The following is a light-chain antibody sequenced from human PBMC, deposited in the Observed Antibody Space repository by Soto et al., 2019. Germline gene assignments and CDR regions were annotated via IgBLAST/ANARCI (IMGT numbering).Light chain of an antibody. CDR1: TGAVTSGHY. Sequence: QAVVTQEPSLTVSPGGTVTLTCGSSTGAVTSGHYPYWFQQKPGQAPRTLIYDTSNKHSWTPARFSGSLLGGKAALTLSGAQPEDEAEYCCLLSYSGARHVVFGGGTKLTVL. CDR3: LLSYSGARHVV. CDR2: DTS. V-gene: IGLV7-46*01. J-gene: IGLJ2*01.